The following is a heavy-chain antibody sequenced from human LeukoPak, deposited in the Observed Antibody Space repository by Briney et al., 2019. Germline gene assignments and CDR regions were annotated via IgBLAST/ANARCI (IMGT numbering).Heavy chain of an antibody. CDR3: ARPNYQYYYDSTFSWFDP. CDR1: GYTFTGYY. Sequence: ASVKVSCKASGYTFTGYYMHWVRQAPGQGLEWMGWINPNSGGTNYAQKFQGRVTMTRDTSISTAYMELSRLRSDDTAVYYCARPNYQYYYDSTFSWFDPWGQGTLVTVSS. CDR2: INPNSGGT. V-gene: IGHV1-2*02. D-gene: IGHD3-22*01. J-gene: IGHJ5*02.